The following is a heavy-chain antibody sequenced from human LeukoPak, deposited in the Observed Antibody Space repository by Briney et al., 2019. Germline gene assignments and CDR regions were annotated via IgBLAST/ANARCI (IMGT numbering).Heavy chain of an antibody. CDR2: IIPIFGTA. Sequence: SVKVSCKASGGTFSSYAISWVRQAPGQGLEWMGGIIPIFGTANYAQKFQGRVTITADESTSTAYMELSSLRFEDTAVYYCASGSSGYGYYYYMDVWGKGTTVTVSS. CDR1: GGTFSSYA. CDR3: ASGSSGYGYYYYMDV. D-gene: IGHD3-22*01. V-gene: IGHV1-69*01. J-gene: IGHJ6*03.